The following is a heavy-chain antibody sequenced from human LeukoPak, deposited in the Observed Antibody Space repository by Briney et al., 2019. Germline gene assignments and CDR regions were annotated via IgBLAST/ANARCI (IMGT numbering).Heavy chain of an antibody. Sequence: GGSLRLSCEASGFTFSSSAMSWVRQAPGKWLEWVSAIGGSGGDTYYGDSVKGRFTISRDNSKSTLYLQMNSLRAEDTAVYYCAKCGGNRGPLYYFDYWGQGTLVTVSS. V-gene: IGHV3-23*01. CDR1: GFTFSSSA. CDR2: IGGSGGDT. D-gene: IGHD4-23*01. J-gene: IGHJ4*02. CDR3: AKCGGNRGPLYYFDY.